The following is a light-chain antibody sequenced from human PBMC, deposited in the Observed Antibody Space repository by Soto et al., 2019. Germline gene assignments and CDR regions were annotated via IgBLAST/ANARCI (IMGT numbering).Light chain of an antibody. V-gene: IGKV1-39*01. Sequence: DIQMTQSPSSLSASVGDRFTITCRASQSISTYLNWYQQKPGKAPDLLIYAASSLQSGVPSRFSGSGSGTDFTLTISSLQPEDFATYYCQQSYSIPITFGQGTRLEIK. CDR1: QSISTY. CDR3: QQSYSIPIT. CDR2: AAS. J-gene: IGKJ5*01.